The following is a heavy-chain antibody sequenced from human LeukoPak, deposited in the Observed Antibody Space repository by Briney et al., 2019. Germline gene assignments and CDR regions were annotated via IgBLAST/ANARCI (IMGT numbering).Heavy chain of an antibody. CDR3: ANGRYNWNDGDFDY. CDR1: GFTFSSYA. J-gene: IGHJ4*02. Sequence: PGGSLRLSCAASGFTFSSYAMSWVRQAPGKGLEWVSAISGSGGSTYYADSVKGRFTISRDNSKNTLYLQMNSLRAEDTAVYYCANGRYNWNDGDFDYWGQGTLVTVSS. D-gene: IGHD1-1*01. CDR2: ISGSGGST. V-gene: IGHV3-23*01.